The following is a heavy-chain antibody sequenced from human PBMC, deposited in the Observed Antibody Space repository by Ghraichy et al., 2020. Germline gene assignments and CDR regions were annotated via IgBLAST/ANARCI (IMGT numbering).Heavy chain of an antibody. V-gene: IGHV3-23*01. CDR1: GFSFSSYA. Sequence: GGSLRLSCAASGFSFSSYAMSWVRQSPGKGLEWVAAISGSAGGSSGSPYYADSVQGRFTISRDDSKNTLYLQMNGLRAEDTAIYFCAKDNTVDTAMVFDSWGRGTLVTVPS. CDR2: ISGSAGGSSGSP. J-gene: IGHJ4*02. CDR3: AKDNTVDTAMVFDS. D-gene: IGHD5-18*01.